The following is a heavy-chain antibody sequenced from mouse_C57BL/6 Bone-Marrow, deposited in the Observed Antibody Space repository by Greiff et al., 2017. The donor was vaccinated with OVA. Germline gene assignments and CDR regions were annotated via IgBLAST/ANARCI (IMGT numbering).Heavy chain of an antibody. J-gene: IGHJ2*01. CDR1: GFTFSDYY. CDR3: ARRDGYYGFDY. Sequence: EVQVVESGGGLVQPGGSLKLSCAASGFTFSDYYMYWVRQTPEKRLEWVAYISNGGGSTYYPDTVKGRFTISRDNAKNTLYLQMSRLKSEDTAMYYCARRDGYYGFDYWGQGTTLTVSS. D-gene: IGHD2-3*01. CDR2: ISNGGGST. V-gene: IGHV5-12*01.